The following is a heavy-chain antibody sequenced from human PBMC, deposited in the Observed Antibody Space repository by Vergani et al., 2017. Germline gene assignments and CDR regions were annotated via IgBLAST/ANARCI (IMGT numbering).Heavy chain of an antibody. V-gene: IGHV4-34*01. D-gene: IGHD3-10*01. CDR2: INHSGST. J-gene: IGHJ5*02. CDR1: GGSFSGYY. CDR3: ARAPNYYGSGSYPNWFDP. Sequence: QVQLQQWGAGLLKPSETLSLTCAVYGGSFSGYYWSWLRQPPGKGLEWIGEINHSGSTNYNPSLKSRVTISVDTSKNQFSLKLSSVTAADTAVYYCARAPNYYGSGSYPNWFDPWGQGTLVTVSS.